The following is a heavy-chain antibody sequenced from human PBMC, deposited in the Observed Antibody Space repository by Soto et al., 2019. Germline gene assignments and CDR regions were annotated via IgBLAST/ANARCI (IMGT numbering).Heavy chain of an antibody. D-gene: IGHD6-19*01. V-gene: IGHV2-26*01. J-gene: IGHJ5*02. CDR1: GLSITDSEMG. Sequence: QVTLKESGPVLVKPTETLTLRCTVSGLSITDSEMGVSWIRHPPGQPLEWLAHIDSSGEKSYRTFLKSRHAISKDTSKSQIVLTMTNMDPADTATYYCARRHLAVAVSPWFDPWGQGIPVTVSS. CDR2: IDSSGEK. CDR3: ARRHLAVAVSPWFDP.